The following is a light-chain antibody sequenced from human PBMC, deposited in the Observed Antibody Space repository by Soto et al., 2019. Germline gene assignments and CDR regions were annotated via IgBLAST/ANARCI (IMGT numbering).Light chain of an antibody. V-gene: IGKV3-11*01. CDR3: QQRSNWPPLLT. J-gene: IGKJ4*01. CDR1: RSVNTN. Sequence: EIVLTQSPATLSLSPGERATLSCRASRSVNTNLAWYQQKPGQAPRLLIYDASTRPTGIPARFSGSGSGTDFTLTISSLEPEDFAVYYCQQRSNWPPLLTFGGGTKVEIK. CDR2: DAS.